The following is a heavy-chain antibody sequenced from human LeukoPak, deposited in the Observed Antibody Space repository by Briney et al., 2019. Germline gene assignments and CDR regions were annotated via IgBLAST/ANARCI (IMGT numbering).Heavy chain of an antibody. CDR2: INQDGSEI. CDR1: GFTFSNYW. J-gene: IGHJ2*01. Sequence: GGSLRLSCAASGFTFSNYWMSWVRQAPGKGLEWLANINQDGSEIYYVDSVKGRFTISRDNGKNSLYLQINSLRADDTAVYYCARDQGSMIVVRTTYLYFDLWRRGTLVTVSS. V-gene: IGHV3-7*01. CDR3: ARDQGSMIVVRTTYLYFDL. D-gene: IGHD3-22*01.